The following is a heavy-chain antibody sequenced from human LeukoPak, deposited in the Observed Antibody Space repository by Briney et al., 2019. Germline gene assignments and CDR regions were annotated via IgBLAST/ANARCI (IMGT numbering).Heavy chain of an antibody. Sequence: ASVKVSCKASGYTFTTHDINWVRQATGQGLEWLGWMSPNSGDTGYAQKFQGRVTMTSDSSISTAYMELSSLRSEDTAIYYCVRTPPDWGFDYWGQGTLVTVSS. CDR1: GYTFTTHD. CDR3: VRTPPDWGFDY. V-gene: IGHV1-8*01. CDR2: MSPNSGDT. J-gene: IGHJ4*02. D-gene: IGHD7-27*01.